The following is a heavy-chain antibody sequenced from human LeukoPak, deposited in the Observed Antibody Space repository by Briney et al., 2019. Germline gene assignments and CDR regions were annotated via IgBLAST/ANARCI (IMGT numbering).Heavy chain of an antibody. J-gene: IGHJ4*02. CDR3: IATYYYDSSGYALDY. D-gene: IGHD3-22*01. Sequence: GGSLRLSCAASGFTFSNAWMSWVRQAPGTGLEWVGRIKSKTEGGTTDYAAPVKGRFTISRDDSKNTLYLQMNSLKTEDTAVYYCIATYYYDSSGYALDYWGQGTLVTVSS. CDR1: GFTFSNAW. CDR2: IKSKTEGGTT. V-gene: IGHV3-15*01.